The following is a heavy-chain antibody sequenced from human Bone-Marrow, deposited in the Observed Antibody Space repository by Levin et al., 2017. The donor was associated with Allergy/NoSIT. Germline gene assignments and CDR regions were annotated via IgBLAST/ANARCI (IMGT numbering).Heavy chain of an antibody. CDR2: INAGNGNT. CDR3: CYSSSSTHFHWSDY. CDR1: GYTFTSYA. D-gene: IGHD6-6*01. Sequence: GESLKISCKASGYTFTSYAMHWVRQAPGQRLEWMGWINAGNGNTKYSEKFQGRVTITRDTSASTAYMELSSLRSEDTAVYYCCYSSSSTHFHWSDYWGQGTLVTVSS. J-gene: IGHJ4*02. V-gene: IGHV1-3*01.